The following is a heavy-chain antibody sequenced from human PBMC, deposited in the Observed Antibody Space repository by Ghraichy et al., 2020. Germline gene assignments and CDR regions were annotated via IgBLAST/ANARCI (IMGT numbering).Heavy chain of an antibody. V-gene: IGHV3-9*01. Sequence: GGSLRLSCVVSGFTFDDYAMHWVRQAPGKGLEWVSGISWNSDTIDYADSVRRRFTISRDNAKNSLYLQMNSLRAEDTALYYCAKDISYGEGPRGFDYWGQGTLVIVSS. J-gene: IGHJ4*02. D-gene: IGHD4/OR15-4a*01. CDR3: AKDISYGEGPRGFDY. CDR1: GFTFDDYA. CDR2: ISWNSDTI.